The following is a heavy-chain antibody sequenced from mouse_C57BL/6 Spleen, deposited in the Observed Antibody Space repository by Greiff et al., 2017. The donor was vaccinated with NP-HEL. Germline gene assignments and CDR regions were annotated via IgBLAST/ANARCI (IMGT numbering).Heavy chain of an antibody. CDR2: IYPGDGDT. Sequence: QVQLKESGPELVKPGASVKISCKASGYAFSSSWMNWVKQRPGKGLEWIGRIYPGDGDTNYNGKFKGKATLTADKSSSTAYMQLSSLTSEDSAVYFCANILGDYWGKGTTLTVSS. CDR1: GYAFSSSW. D-gene: IGHD4-1*01. V-gene: IGHV1-82*01. J-gene: IGHJ2*01. CDR3: ANILGDY.